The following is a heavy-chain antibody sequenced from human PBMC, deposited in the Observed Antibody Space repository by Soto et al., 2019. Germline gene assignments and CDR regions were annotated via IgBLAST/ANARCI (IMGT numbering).Heavy chain of an antibody. CDR2: ISSSSTYK. Sequence: EVQLVESGGGLVKPGGSLRLSCAASGFTFRSYSVNWVRQAPGKGLEWVSSISSSSTYKYYRDSVKGRFTISRDNARKSLYRKMNSLQTGDTGVYYCARGMVLGYFDYWGQGTLVTVS. D-gene: IGHD2-8*01. CDR1: GFTFRSYS. CDR3: ARGMVLGYFDY. J-gene: IGHJ4*02. V-gene: IGHV3-21*01.